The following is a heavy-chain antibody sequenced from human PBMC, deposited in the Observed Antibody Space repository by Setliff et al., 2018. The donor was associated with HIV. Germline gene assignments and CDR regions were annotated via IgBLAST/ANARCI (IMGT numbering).Heavy chain of an antibody. CDR2: LMPVFGTT. CDR3: SRVGEMVTIGYSYYYMDV. D-gene: IGHD3-16*01. Sequence: SVKVSCKASGVTFRSFACSWVRQAPGQGLEWMGGLMPVFGTTNYEQKFQGRVTITADESTSTVYMELTSLRFEDTAVYYCSRVGEMVTIGYSYYYMDVWGKGTTVTVSS. J-gene: IGHJ6*03. V-gene: IGHV1-69*13. CDR1: GVTFRSFA.